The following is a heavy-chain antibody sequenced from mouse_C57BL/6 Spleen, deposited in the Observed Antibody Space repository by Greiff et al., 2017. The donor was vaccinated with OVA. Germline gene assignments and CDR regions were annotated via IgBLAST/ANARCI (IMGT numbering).Heavy chain of an antibody. CDR1: GYTFTSYW. J-gene: IGHJ3*01. CDR2: IYPNSGST. CDR3: ARSWDTSSCCAY. Sequence: VQLHQPGAELVQPGASVKLSCKASGYTFTSYWMHWVKQRPGQGLEWIGMIYPNSGSTNYNEKFKSKATLTVDKSSSTAYMQLSSLTSEDAAVYYCARSWDTSSCCAYWGQGTMLTVSA. V-gene: IGHV1-64*01. D-gene: IGHD4-1*01.